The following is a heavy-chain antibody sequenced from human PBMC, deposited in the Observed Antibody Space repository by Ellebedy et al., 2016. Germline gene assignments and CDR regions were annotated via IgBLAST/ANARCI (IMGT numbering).Heavy chain of an antibody. V-gene: IGHV3-33*01. CDR3: ARDLDLFIGYFDY. Sequence: GGSLRLSCAASGFTFSSYGMHWVRQAPGRGLEWVAVIWYDGSNKYYADSVKGRFTISRDNAKNSLYLQMNSLRAEDTAVYYCARDLDLFIGYFDYWGQGTLVSVSS. D-gene: IGHD3-9*01. J-gene: IGHJ4*02. CDR1: GFTFSSYG. CDR2: IWYDGSNK.